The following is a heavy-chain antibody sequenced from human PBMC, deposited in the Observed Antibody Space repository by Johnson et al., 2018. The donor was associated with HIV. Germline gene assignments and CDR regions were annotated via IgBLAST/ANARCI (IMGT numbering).Heavy chain of an antibody. CDR2: ISGSSGST. V-gene: IGHV3-23*04. CDR3: AKPPSMGADAFDI. Sequence: VQLVESGGGVVQAGRSLRLSCAASGFTVSGDYMSWVRQAPGKGLEWVSAISGSSGSTYYADSVKGRFTISRDNSKNALFLQMNSLRAEDTAVYYCAKPPSMGADAFDIWGQGTMVTVSS. J-gene: IGHJ3*02. CDR1: GFTVSGDY. D-gene: IGHD3-16*01.